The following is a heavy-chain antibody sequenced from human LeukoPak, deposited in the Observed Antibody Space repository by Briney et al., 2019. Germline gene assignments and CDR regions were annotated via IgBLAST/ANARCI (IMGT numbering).Heavy chain of an antibody. J-gene: IGHJ4*02. V-gene: IGHV4-38-2*02. D-gene: IGHD2-2*01. CDR3: ARGRVVPAAHYFDY. CDR2: IYHSGST. Sequence: SETLSLTCTVSGYSISSGYYWGWIRQPPGKGLEWIGSIYHSGSTYYNPSPKSRVTISVDTSKNQFSLKLSSVTAADTAVYYCARGRVVPAAHYFDYCGQGTLVTVSS. CDR1: GYSISSGYY.